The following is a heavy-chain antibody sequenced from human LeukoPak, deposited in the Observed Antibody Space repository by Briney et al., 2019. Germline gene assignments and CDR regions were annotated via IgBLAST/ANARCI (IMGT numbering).Heavy chain of an antibody. CDR1: GGSISSSSYY. CDR3: ARIYGDLVFDY. V-gene: IGHV4-39*07. CDR2: IYYSGST. Sequence: PSETLSLTCTVSGGSISSSSYYWGWIRQPPGKGLEWIGSIYYSGSTYYNPSLKSRVTISVDTSKNQFSLKLSSVTAADTAVYYCARIYGDLVFDYWGQGTLVTVSS. D-gene: IGHD4-17*01. J-gene: IGHJ4*02.